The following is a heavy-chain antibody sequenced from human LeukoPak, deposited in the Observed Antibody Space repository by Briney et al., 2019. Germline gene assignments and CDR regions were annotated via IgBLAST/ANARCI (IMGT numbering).Heavy chain of an antibody. J-gene: IGHJ6*03. CDR3: AKALGRRSAIKGDYYYYYMDV. CDR1: GITFSSNS. V-gene: IGHV3-23*01. D-gene: IGHD5-24*01. CDR2: ITGGVIT. Sequence: VGSLILSCEDSGITFSSNSMNRVRQAPGKGLEWVSAITGGVITYYTDSVKGRFIISRDNSKNTLYLQMNSLRVDDTAVYYCAKALGRRSAIKGDYYYYYMDVWGKGTTVTVSS.